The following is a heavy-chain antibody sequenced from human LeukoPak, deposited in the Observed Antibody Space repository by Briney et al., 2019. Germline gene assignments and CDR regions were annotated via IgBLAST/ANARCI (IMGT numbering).Heavy chain of an antibody. CDR2: ISYDGSNK. V-gene: IGHV3-30*03. Sequence: AGGSLRLSCAASGFTFSSYGMHWVRQAPGKGLEWVAVISYDGSNKYYADSVKGRFTISRDNAKNSLYLQMNSLRAEDTAVYYCASKAGKYCSSTSCYTSWFDPWGQGTLVTVSS. CDR3: ASKAGKYCSSTSCYTSWFDP. CDR1: GFTFSSYG. J-gene: IGHJ5*02. D-gene: IGHD2-2*02.